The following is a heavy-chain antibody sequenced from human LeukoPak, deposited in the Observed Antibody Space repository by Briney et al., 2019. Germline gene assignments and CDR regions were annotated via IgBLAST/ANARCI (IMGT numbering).Heavy chain of an antibody. CDR1: GFTFSSYW. CDR2: IKQDGSEK. CDR3: AREGRVYKVAKFDY. D-gene: IGHD3-10*01. J-gene: IGHJ4*02. V-gene: IGHV3-7*01. Sequence: GGSLRLSCAASGFTFSSYWMSWVHQAPGKGLEWVANIKQDGSEKYYVDSVKGRFTISRDNAKNSLYLQMNSLRAEDTAVYYCAREGRVYKVAKFDYWGQGTLVTVSS.